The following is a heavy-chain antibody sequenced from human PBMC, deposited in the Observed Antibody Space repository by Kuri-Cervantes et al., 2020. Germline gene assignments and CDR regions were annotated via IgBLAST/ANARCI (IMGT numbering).Heavy chain of an antibody. J-gene: IGHJ6*02. Sequence: SETLSLTCAVSGGSISSSNWWSWVRQPPEKGLEWIGEIYHSGSTYYNPSLKSRVAISVDTSKNQFSLKLSSVTAADTAVYYCARDQIPSVWHYYYYGMDVWGQGTTVTVSS. CDR1: GGSISSSNW. D-gene: IGHD2-21*01. CDR2: IYHSGST. V-gene: IGHV4-4*02. CDR3: ARDQIPSVWHYYYYGMDV.